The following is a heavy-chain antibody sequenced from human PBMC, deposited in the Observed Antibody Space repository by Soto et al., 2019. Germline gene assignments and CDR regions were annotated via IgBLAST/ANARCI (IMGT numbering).Heavy chain of an antibody. CDR3: ARMWCSSTSCYSDYYYGMDV. CDR1: GGTFSSYA. J-gene: IGHJ6*02. CDR2: IIPIFGTA. D-gene: IGHD2-2*01. Sequence: QVQLVQSGAEVKKPGSSVKVSCKASGGTFSSYAISWVRQAPGQGPEWMGGIIPIFGTANYAQKFQGRVTITADESTSTAYMELSSLRSEDTAVYYCARMWCSSTSCYSDYYYGMDVWGQGTTVTVSS. V-gene: IGHV1-69*01.